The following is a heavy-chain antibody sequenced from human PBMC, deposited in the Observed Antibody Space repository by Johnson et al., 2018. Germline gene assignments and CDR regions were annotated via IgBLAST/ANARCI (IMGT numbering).Heavy chain of an antibody. CDR3: GRDDNPADDSSGGAMDV. V-gene: IGHV3-48*01. CDR1: GFTFSSYS. Sequence: VQLVQSGGGLVQPGGSLRLSCAASGFTFSSYSMNWVRQAPGKGLEWVSYISSSSSTIYYADPVKGRFTISRDNAKNPLSLQMNSLRAEDTAVYYCGRDDNPADDSSGGAMDVWGKGNTVSVSS. J-gene: IGHJ6*03. D-gene: IGHD3-22*01. CDR2: ISSSSSTI.